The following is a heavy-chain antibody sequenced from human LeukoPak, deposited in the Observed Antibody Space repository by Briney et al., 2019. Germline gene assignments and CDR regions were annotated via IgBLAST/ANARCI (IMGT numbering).Heavy chain of an antibody. J-gene: IGHJ4*02. CDR3: ARSRAAAVEY. CDR1: GGSISNYY. CDR2: IYYSGTT. D-gene: IGHD6-13*01. Sequence: PSETLSLTCTVSGGSISNYYWNWIRQPPGKGLEWIGYIYYSGTTNYNPSLKSRVTISVDTSKNQFSLKLSSVTAADTAVYYCARSRAAAVEYWGQGTLVTVSS. V-gene: IGHV4-59*12.